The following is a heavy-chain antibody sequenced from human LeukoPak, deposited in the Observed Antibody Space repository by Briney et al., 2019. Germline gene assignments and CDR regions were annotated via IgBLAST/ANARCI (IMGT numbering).Heavy chain of an antibody. CDR2: MNPNSSNT. CDR3: ARGRALWFGLRNFDY. Sequence: GASVKVSCKASGYTFTSYDINWVRQATGQGLEWMGWMNPNSSNTGYAQKFQGRVTMTRNTSISTAYMELSSLRSEDTAVYYCARGRALWFGLRNFDYWGQGTLVTVSP. D-gene: IGHD3-10*01. V-gene: IGHV1-8*01. CDR1: GYTFTSYD. J-gene: IGHJ4*02.